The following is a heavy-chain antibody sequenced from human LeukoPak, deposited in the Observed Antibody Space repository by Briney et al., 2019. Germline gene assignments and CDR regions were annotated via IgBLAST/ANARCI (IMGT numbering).Heavy chain of an antibody. CDR3: AGGYSSGWYPAYYYMDV. CDR2: IYYTGST. D-gene: IGHD6-19*01. J-gene: IGHJ6*03. V-gene: IGHV4-59*01. Sequence: SETLSLTCTVSGGSISNYYWNWIRQPPGKGLEWIGYIYYTGSTNYNPSLKSRVTMSVDTSKNQFSLNLKSVTPEDTAVYYCAGGYSSGWYPAYYYMDVWGKGTTVTVSS. CDR1: GGSISNYY.